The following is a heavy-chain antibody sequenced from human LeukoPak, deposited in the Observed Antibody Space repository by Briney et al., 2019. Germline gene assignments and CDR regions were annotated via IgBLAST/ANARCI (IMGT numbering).Heavy chain of an antibody. CDR2: IYSSGST. CDR1: GGSISNYY. D-gene: IGHD7-27*01. Sequence: SETLSLTCSVSGGSISNYYWSWIRQPAGKGLQWIGRIYSSGSTNYNPSLKCRVTMSVDMSKNQFSLKVRSVTAADTAVYYCARFNWGFDDWGQGTLVTVSS. J-gene: IGHJ4*02. V-gene: IGHV4-4*07. CDR3: ARFNWGFDD.